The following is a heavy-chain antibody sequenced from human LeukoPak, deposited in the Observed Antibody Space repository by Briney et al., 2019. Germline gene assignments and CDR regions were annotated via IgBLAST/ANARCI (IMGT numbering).Heavy chain of an antibody. J-gene: IGHJ4*02. Sequence: ASETLSLTCNVSGGSISSSSYYWGWIRQPPGKGLEWIGSIYYSGSTYCNPSLKSRVTISVDTSKNQFSLKLSSVTAADTAVYYCARGDPYYYDSSGYYWFVWGQGTLVTVSS. CDR3: ARGDPYYYDSSGYYWFV. D-gene: IGHD3-22*01. CDR1: GGSISSSSYY. CDR2: IYYSGST. V-gene: IGHV4-39*07.